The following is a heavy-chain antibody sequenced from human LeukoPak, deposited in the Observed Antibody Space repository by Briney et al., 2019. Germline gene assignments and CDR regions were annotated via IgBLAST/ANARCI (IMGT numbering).Heavy chain of an antibody. CDR2: ISDSGGDT. V-gene: IGHV3-23*01. J-gene: IGHJ4*02. D-gene: IGHD1-26*01. Sequence: GGSLRLSCAVSGFTFSNSAMTWVRRAPGKGLEWVAAISDSGGDTIYTDSVKDRFTISRDNSKNTLYLQMNSLRADDTAVYYCTKGGSYGLLDYWGQGTLVTVSS. CDR1: GFTFSNSA. CDR3: TKGGSYGLLDY.